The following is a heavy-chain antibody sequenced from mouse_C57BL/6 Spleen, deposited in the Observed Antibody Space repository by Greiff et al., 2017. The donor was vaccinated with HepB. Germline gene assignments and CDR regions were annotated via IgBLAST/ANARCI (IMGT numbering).Heavy chain of an antibody. CDR1: GYTFTSYW. J-gene: IGHJ2*01. Sequence: VQLQQPGAELVMPGASVKLSCKASGYTFTSYWMHWVKQRPGQGLEWIGEIDPSDSYTNYNQKFKGKSTLTVDKSSSTAYMQLSSLTSEDSAVYYCARSQLWTLDYWGQGTTLTVSS. V-gene: IGHV1-69*01. CDR3: ARSQLWTLDY. D-gene: IGHD4-1*02. CDR2: IDPSDSYT.